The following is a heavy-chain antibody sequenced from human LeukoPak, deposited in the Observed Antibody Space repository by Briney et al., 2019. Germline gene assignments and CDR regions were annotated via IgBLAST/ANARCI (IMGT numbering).Heavy chain of an antibody. D-gene: IGHD5-18*01. CDR2: INPNSGGT. V-gene: IGHV1-2*02. CDR3: ARTYTAMDSFDY. Sequence: ASVKVSCKASGYTFTSCYMHWVRQAPGQGLEWMGWINPNSGGTNYAQKFQGRVTMTRDTSISTAYMELSRLRSDDAAVYYCARTYTAMDSFDYWGQGTLVTVSS. J-gene: IGHJ4*02. CDR1: GYTFTSCY.